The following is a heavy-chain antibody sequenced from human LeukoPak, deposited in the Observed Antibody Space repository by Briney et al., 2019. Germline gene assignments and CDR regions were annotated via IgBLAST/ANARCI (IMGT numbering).Heavy chain of an antibody. D-gene: IGHD3-22*01. V-gene: IGHV4-59*08. CDR1: GGSISSYY. CDR2: IYYSGST. CDR3: ARQGSGYTPFHFDY. Sequence: PSETLSLTCTVSGGSISSYYWSWIRQPPGKGLEWIGYIYYSGSTNYNPSLKSRVTISVDTSKNQFSLKLSSVTAADTAVYYCARQGSGYTPFHFDYWGQGTLVTVSS. J-gene: IGHJ4*02.